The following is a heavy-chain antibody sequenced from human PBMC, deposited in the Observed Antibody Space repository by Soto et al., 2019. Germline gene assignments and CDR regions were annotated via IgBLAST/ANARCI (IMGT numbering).Heavy chain of an antibody. CDR2: IIPIFGTA. CDR3: ASGLRGWLLSRAHAVDI. V-gene: IGHV1-69*06. J-gene: IGHJ3*02. Sequence: QVQLVQSGAEVKKPGSSVKVSCKASGGTFSRYAISWVRQAPGQGLEWRGGIIPIFGTANYAQKFQGRVTINADKSTSTAYMELSSRRSEDTAVYYCASGLRGWLLSRAHAVDIWGQGTVVTVSS. CDR1: GGTFSRYA. D-gene: IGHD3-3*01.